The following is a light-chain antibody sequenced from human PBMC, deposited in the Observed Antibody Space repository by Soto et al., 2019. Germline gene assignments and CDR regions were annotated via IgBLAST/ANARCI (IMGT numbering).Light chain of an antibody. CDR1: QSVTSNY. Sequence: EIVLTQSPGTLSLSPGDRATLSCRASQSVTSNYLAWYQQKPGQAPRLLVYDASIRATGIPDRFSGSGSGTGFSLTISRLESEDFAVYYCQQYGDSPPYTFGQGTKLEIK. V-gene: IGKV3-20*01. CDR3: QQYGDSPPYT. CDR2: DAS. J-gene: IGKJ2*01.